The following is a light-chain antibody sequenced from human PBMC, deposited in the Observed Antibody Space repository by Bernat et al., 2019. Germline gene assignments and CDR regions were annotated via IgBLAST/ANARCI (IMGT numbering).Light chain of an antibody. CDR1: GGSITTNY. CDR3: HSYDILNHV. V-gene: IGLV6-57*01. Sequence: NFILTQPHSVSESPGKTVTISCTRSGGSITTNYVQWYQQRPGSSPTSVIYKDNQRSSGVPDRFSGSIDGTSNSAFLTISGLKTEDEADYFCHSYDILNHVFGGGTKLTVL. J-gene: IGLJ3*02. CDR2: KDN.